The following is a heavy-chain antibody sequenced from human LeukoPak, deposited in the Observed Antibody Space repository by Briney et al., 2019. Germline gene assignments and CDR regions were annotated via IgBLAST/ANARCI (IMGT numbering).Heavy chain of an antibody. V-gene: IGHV3-15*01. CDR1: GFTFSNVW. J-gene: IGHJ4*02. CDR3: VTDLVIKGYFDY. D-gene: IGHD2-21*01. Sequence: GESLRLSCAASGFTFSNVWMSWVRQVPGKGLEWVGRIRRKTDGETTDHAALVKGRFTISRDDSKNTLYLQMNSLKTEDTAVYYCVTDLVIKGYFDYWGQGALVTVSS. CDR2: IRRKTDGETT.